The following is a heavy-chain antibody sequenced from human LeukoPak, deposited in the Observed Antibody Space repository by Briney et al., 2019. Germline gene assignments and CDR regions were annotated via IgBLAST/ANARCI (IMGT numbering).Heavy chain of an antibody. CDR2: IYSSGDT. D-gene: IGHD3-10*01. J-gene: IGHJ4*02. Sequence: SETLSLTCTASGGSISSYYWDWIRQPAGKGLEWIGRIYSSGDTNYNPSLKSRVTMSVDTSKNQFSLRLSSLTAADTAVYYCARDVGSGGGTFPTYHFDFWGQGTLVTVSS. V-gene: IGHV4-4*07. CDR1: GGSISSYY. CDR3: ARDVGSGGGTFPTYHFDF.